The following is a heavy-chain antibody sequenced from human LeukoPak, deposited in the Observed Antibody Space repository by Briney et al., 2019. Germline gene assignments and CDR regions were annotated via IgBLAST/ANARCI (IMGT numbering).Heavy chain of an antibody. CDR3: AIGSGSYYGAQFDY. CDR1: GFTFSSYA. CDR2: ISGSGGST. J-gene: IGHJ4*02. D-gene: IGHD1-26*01. Sequence: GGSLRLSCAASGFTFSSYAMSWVRQAPGKELEWVSAISGSGGSTYYADSVKGRFTISRDNSKNTLYLQMNSLRAEDTAVYYCAIGSGSYYGAQFDYWGQGTLVTVSS. V-gene: IGHV3-23*01.